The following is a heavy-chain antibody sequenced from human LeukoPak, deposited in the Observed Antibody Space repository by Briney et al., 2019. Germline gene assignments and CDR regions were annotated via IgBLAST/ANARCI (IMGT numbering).Heavy chain of an antibody. Sequence: SETLSLTCAVYNGSFSGYYWSWIRQAPGKGLEWIGEVSHGGDTNYNPSLRSRVTISVDTSKTHFSLKLRSVTAADTAVYYCASVSSSWYNFGDYWGQGTLVTVSS. V-gene: IGHV4-34*01. CDR2: VSHGGDT. CDR1: NGSFSGYY. D-gene: IGHD6-13*01. CDR3: ASVSSSWYNFGDY. J-gene: IGHJ4*02.